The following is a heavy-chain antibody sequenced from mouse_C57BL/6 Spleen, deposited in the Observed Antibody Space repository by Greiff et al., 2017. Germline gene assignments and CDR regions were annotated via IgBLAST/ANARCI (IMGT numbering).Heavy chain of an antibody. V-gene: IGHV3-1*01. J-gene: IGHJ1*03. D-gene: IGHD2-12*01. Sequence: EVQVVESGPGMVKPSQSLSLTCTVTGYSITSGYDWHWIRHFPGNKLEWMGYINYSGSTNYNPSLKSRISITHDTSKNHFFLKLNSVTTEDTATYYCARRLYWYFDVWGTGTTVTVSS. CDR2: INYSGST. CDR1: GYSITSGYD. CDR3: ARRLYWYFDV.